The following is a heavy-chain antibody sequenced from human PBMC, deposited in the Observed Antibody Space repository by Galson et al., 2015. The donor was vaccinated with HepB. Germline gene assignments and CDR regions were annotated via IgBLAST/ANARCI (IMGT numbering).Heavy chain of an antibody. CDR1: GGSFSGYY. CDR3: ARRVIVATTNFDY. V-gene: IGHV4-34*01. Sequence: QVQLQESGPGLVKPSETLSLTCAVYGGSFSGYYWSWIRQPPGKGLEWIGEINHSGSTSYNPSLKSRVTISVDTSKNQFSLKLSSVTAADTAVYYCARRVIVATTNFDYWGQGTLVTVSS. D-gene: IGHD5-12*01. J-gene: IGHJ4*02. CDR2: INHSGST.